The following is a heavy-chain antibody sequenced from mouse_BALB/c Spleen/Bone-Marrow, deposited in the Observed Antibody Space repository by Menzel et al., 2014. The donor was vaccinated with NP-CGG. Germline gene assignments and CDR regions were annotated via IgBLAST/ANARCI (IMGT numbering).Heavy chain of an antibody. CDR3: ARLGYYGSSDY. CDR1: GFDFSRYW. V-gene: IGHV4-1*02. Sequence: EVQVVESGGGLVQPGGSLKLSCAASGFDFSRYWMSWVRQAPGKGLEWIGEINPDSNTINYTPSLKDKFIISRDNAKNTLYLQMSKVRSEDTALYYCARLGYYGSSDYWGQGTTLTVSS. CDR2: INPDSNTI. J-gene: IGHJ2*01. D-gene: IGHD1-1*01.